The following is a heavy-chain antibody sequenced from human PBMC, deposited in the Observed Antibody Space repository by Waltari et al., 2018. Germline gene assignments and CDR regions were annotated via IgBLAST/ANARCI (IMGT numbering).Heavy chain of an antibody. CDR2: IDTHGSRT. CDR1: GFPFSTYW. J-gene: IGHJ4*02. D-gene: IGHD1-26*01. Sequence: EVQLVESGGGLIQPGGSLSLPCAASGFPFSTYWLPWVHQVPGKGLVWVSRIDTHGSRTDYADSVKGRFTISRDNAKNTLYLQMNSLRVEDTALYYCARDLGGSGSDWGQGTLVTVSS. V-gene: IGHV3-74*01. CDR3: ARDLGGSGSD.